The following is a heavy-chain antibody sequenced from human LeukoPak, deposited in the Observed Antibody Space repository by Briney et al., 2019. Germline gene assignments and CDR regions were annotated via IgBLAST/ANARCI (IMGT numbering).Heavy chain of an antibody. V-gene: IGHV1-2*02. CDR2: INPNSGGN. Sequence: ASVKVSCKASGYTFTSYGISWVRQAPGQGLEWMGWINPNSGGNKYAQKFQGRVTMTRDTSISTAYMELSRLGSDDPAVYYCARLRPEEHWGQGTLVTVSS. CDR3: ARLRPEEH. J-gene: IGHJ4*02. CDR1: GYTFTSYG.